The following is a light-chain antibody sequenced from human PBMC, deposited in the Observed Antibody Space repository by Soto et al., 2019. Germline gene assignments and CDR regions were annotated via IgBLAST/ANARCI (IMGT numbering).Light chain of an antibody. CDR1: QSISSW. V-gene: IGKV1-5*01. CDR3: QQYNSYYT. CDR2: DAS. Sequence: DIQMTQSPSTLSASVGDRVTITCRASQSISSWLAWYQQKPGKAPKLLIYDASSLESGVPSRFSGSGSGTEFTLPISSLQPDDFATFSCQQYNSYYTFGQGTKLEIK. J-gene: IGKJ2*01.